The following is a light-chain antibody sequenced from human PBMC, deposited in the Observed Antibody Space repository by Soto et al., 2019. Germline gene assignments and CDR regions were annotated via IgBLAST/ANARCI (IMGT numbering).Light chain of an antibody. J-gene: IGLJ1*01. CDR1: STDVGGYNY. V-gene: IGLV2-14*01. CDR3: GSYTSTDTPFV. CDR2: EVS. Sequence: QSLLAQPSCVSGSPGQSITISCTGTSTDVGGYNYVSWYQHHPGKGPKLIIYEVSNRPSGVSDRFSGSKSGNKASLIISNLEAEDESDYYCGSYTSTDTPFVFGTGTKAPS.